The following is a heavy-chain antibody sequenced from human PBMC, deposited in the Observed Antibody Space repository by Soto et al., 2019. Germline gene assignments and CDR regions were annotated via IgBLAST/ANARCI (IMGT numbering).Heavy chain of an antibody. J-gene: IGHJ1*01. CDR2: ISSDGTTT. V-gene: IGHV3-74*01. D-gene: IGHD2-8*01. CDR1: GFTFRKFW. Sequence: EVQLVQSGGGSAQPGESLGLSCSASGFTFRKFWMHWVRQVPGKGPVWVSYISSDGTTTDYADSVKGRFTISRDNGKEALYLQMDSLRAEDTAVYYCAIQDCTNDVCLEAAVTVGGALESWGQGTLVTVSS. CDR3: AIQDCTNDVCLEAAVTVGGALES.